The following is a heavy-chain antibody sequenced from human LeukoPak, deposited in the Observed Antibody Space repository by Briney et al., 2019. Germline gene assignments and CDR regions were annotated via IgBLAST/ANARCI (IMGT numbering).Heavy chain of an antibody. CDR2: IYYSGST. D-gene: IGHD1-1*01. CDR1: GGSISSYY. V-gene: IGHV4-59*01. Sequence: SETLSLTCTVSGGSISSYYWSWIRQPPGKGLEWIGYIYYSGSTNYNPSLKSRVTISVDTSKNQFSLKLSSVTAADTAVYYCARVWIPYYYYGMDIWGQGTTVTVSS. J-gene: IGHJ6*02. CDR3: ARVWIPYYYYGMDI.